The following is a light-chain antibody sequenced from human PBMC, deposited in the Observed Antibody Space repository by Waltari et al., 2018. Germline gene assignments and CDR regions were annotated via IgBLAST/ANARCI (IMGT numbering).Light chain of an antibody. CDR2: EVS. V-gene: IGLV2-14*01. Sequence: QSALTQPASVSGSPGQSITIPCTGTRSDVGGYNYVSWYQQHPGKAPKLMIYEVSNRPSGVSNRFSGSKSGNTASLTISGLQAEDEADYYCSSYTSSSTSVVFGGGTKLTVL. CDR1: RSDVGGYNY. J-gene: IGLJ2*01. CDR3: SSYTSSSTSVV.